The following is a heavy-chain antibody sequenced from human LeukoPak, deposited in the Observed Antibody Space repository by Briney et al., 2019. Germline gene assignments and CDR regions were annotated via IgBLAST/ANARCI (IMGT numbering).Heavy chain of an antibody. D-gene: IGHD2-21*02. CDR3: ARVTAYCGGDCYPHGAFDI. Sequence: SETLSLTCTVSGGSISSSSYYWGWIRQPPGKGLEWIGSIYYSGSTYYNPSLKSRVTISVDTSKNQFSLKLSSVTAADTAVYYCARVTAYCGGDCYPHGAFDIWGQGTMVTVSS. CDR1: GGSISSSSYY. V-gene: IGHV4-39*07. CDR2: IYYSGST. J-gene: IGHJ3*02.